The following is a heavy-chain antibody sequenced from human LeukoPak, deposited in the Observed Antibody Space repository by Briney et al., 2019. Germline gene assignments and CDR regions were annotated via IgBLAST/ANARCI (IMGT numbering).Heavy chain of an antibody. CDR1: GGSISSYY. CDR2: IYYSGST. V-gene: IGHV4-59*01. CDR3: ARDMGWYYYDSSGYGGCFDY. J-gene: IGHJ4*02. Sequence: PSETLSLTCTVSGGSISSYYWSWIRQPPGKGLEWIGYIYYSGSTNYNPSLKSRVTISVDTSKNQFSLKLSSVTAADTAVYYCARDMGWYYYDSSGYGGCFDYWGQGTLVTVSS. D-gene: IGHD3-22*01.